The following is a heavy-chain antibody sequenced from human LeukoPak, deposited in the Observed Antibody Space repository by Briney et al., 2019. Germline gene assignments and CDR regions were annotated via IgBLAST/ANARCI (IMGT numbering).Heavy chain of an antibody. CDR1: GFTFDDYA. V-gene: IGHV3-43*02. J-gene: IGHJ4*02. D-gene: IGHD6-6*01. CDR2: ISGDGGST. CDR3: AKDFTVIAARPSVDY. Sequence: GGSLRLSCAASGFTFDDYAMHWVRQAPGKSLEWVSLISGDGGSTYYADSVKGRFTISRDNSKNSLYLQMNSLRTEDTALYYCAKDFTVIAARPSVDYWGQGTLVTVSS.